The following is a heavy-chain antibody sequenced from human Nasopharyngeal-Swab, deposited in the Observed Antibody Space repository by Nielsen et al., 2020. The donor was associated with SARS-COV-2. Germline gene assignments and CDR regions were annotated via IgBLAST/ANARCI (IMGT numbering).Heavy chain of an antibody. CDR1: GDSVSNDRAA. J-gene: IGHJ3*01. CDR2: TWYRSKWNY. CDR3: ARIQQQLPGIV. V-gene: IGHV6-1*01. D-gene: IGHD6-13*01. Sequence: QTLSLTGAISGDSVSNDRAAWSWIRQSPSRGLEWLGRTWYRSKWNYDYATSLSGRLTVSPDTAKNQFSLHLNSVTPDDTAVYYCARIQQQLPGIVWGQGTMVIVSS.